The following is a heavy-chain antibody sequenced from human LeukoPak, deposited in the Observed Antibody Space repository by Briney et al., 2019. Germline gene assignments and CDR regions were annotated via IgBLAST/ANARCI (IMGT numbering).Heavy chain of an antibody. Sequence: GGSLRLSCAASGFTFSDYYMSWIRQSPGKGLEWVSYISNSGTTIYYADSVKGRFTISRVNAKNSLYLQMNSLRVEDTAVYYCAKYGSGQSFDYWGQGTLVTVSS. CDR2: ISNSGTTI. V-gene: IGHV3-11*01. CDR1: GFTFSDYY. J-gene: IGHJ4*02. D-gene: IGHD3-10*01. CDR3: AKYGSGQSFDY.